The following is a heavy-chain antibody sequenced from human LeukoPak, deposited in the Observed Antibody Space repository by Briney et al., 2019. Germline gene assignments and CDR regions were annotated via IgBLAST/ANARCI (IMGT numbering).Heavy chain of an antibody. D-gene: IGHD6-13*01. CDR3: AREIGSSWYTPSFDY. J-gene: IGHJ4*02. V-gene: IGHV1-46*01. CDR2: INPSGGST. Sequence: ASVKVSCKASGYTFTGYYMHWVRQAPGQRLEWMGIINPSGGSTSYAQKFQGRVTMTRDTSTSTVYMELSSLRSEDTAVYYCAREIGSSWYTPSFDYWGQGTLVTVSS. CDR1: GYTFTGYY.